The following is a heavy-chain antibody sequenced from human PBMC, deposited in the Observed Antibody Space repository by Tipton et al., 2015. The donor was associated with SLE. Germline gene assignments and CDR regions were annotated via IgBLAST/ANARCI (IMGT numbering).Heavy chain of an antibody. J-gene: IGHJ4*02. CDR2: IYTSGST. CDR1: GYSISSGYY. Sequence: TLSLTCTVSGYSISSGYYWSWIRQPAGKGLEWIGRIYTSGSTNYNPSLKSRVTISVDTSKNQFSLKLSSVTAADTAVYYCASTDVSSWYGGEDYWGQGTLVTVSS. D-gene: IGHD6-13*01. V-gene: IGHV4-61*02. CDR3: ASTDVSSWYGGEDY.